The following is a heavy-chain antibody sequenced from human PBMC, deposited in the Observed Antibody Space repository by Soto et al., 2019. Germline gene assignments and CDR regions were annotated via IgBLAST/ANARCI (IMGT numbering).Heavy chain of an antibody. D-gene: IGHD3-22*01. Sequence: EVQLVESGGGLVQPGGSLRLSCAASGCTFSSYWMSWVRQAPGKGLEWVANIKQDGSEKYYVDSVKGRFTISRDNAKNSLYLQMNSLRAEDTSVYYCARDGDYYDSSGDWFDPWGQGTLVTVSS. V-gene: IGHV3-7*01. CDR2: IKQDGSEK. J-gene: IGHJ5*02. CDR1: GCTFSSYW. CDR3: ARDGDYYDSSGDWFDP.